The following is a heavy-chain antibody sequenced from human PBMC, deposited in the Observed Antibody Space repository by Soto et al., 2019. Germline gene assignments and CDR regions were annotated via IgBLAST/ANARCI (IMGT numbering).Heavy chain of an antibody. CDR3: ARRPHLADNVELDY. D-gene: IGHD6-19*01. V-gene: IGHV1-18*01. CDR1: GYTFTNYG. CDR2: ISAYSGHT. J-gene: IGHJ4*02. Sequence: QVPLVQSGAEVKKPGASVTVSGKASGYTFTNYGINWVRQAPGQGLEWMGWISAYSGHTNYAQKLQDRVTMTTDTSTSTAYMELRSLRSDDTAVYYCARRPHLADNVELDYWGQGTLVTVSS.